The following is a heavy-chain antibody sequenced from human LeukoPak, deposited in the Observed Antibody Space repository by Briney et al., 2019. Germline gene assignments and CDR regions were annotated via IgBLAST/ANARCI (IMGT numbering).Heavy chain of an antibody. CDR3: ARVAVVVPAARLRFDP. D-gene: IGHD2-2*01. CDR2: MYHSGST. J-gene: IGHJ5*02. CDR1: GYSISSGYY. V-gene: IGHV4-38-2*01. Sequence: ETLSLTCAVSGYSISSGYYWGWIRQPPGKGLEWIGSMYHSGSTYYNPSLKSRVTTAVDTSKNQFSLKLSSVTAADTAVYYCARVAVVVPAARLRFDPWGQGTLVTVSS.